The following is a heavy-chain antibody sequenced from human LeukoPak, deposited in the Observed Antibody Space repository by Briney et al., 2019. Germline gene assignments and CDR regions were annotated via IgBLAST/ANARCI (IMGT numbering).Heavy chain of an antibody. V-gene: IGHV4-38-2*01. CDR3: ARHWTWASGY. CDR1: GYSISSGYY. D-gene: IGHD3/OR15-3a*01. J-gene: IGHJ4*02. CDR2: IYHSGST. Sequence: NTSETLSLTCAVSGYSISSGYYWGWIRQPPGKGLEWIGSIYHSGSTYYNPSLKSRVTISVDTSKNQFSLKLSSVTAADTAVYYCARHWTWASGYWGQGTLVTVSS.